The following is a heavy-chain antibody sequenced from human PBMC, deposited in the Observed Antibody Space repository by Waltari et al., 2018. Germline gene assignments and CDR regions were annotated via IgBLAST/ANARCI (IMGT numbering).Heavy chain of an antibody. Sequence: QVQLQQWGAGLLKPSETLSLTCAVYGGSFSGYYWSWIRQPPGKGLEWIGEIKQSGSTNYNPSLKSRVTISVDTSKNQFSLKLSSVTAADTAVYYCARGGGDCTNGVCYTYYFDYWGQGTLVTVSS. J-gene: IGHJ4*02. CDR2: IKQSGST. CDR3: ARGGGDCTNGVCYTYYFDY. V-gene: IGHV4-34*01. D-gene: IGHD2-8*01. CDR1: GGSFSGYY.